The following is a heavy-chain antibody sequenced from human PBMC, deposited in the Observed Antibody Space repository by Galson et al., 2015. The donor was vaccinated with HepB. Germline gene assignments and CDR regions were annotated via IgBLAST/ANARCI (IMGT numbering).Heavy chain of an antibody. J-gene: IGHJ4*02. CDR1: GFTFSNAW. D-gene: IGHD3-22*01. CDR2: IKSKTDGGTT. CDR3: TTDIQIVVVIGRDY. V-gene: IGHV3-15*01. Sequence: SLRLSCAASGFTFSNAWMSWVRQAPGKGLEWVGRIKSKTDGGTTDYAAPVKGRFTISRDDSKNTLYLQMNSLKTEDTAVYYCTTDIQIVVVIGRDYWGQGTLVTVSS.